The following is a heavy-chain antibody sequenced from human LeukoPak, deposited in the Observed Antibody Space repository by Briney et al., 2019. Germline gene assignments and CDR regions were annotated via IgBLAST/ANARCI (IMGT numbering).Heavy chain of an antibody. Sequence: SVKVPCKASGGTFSSYTISWVRQAPGQGLEWMGRIIPILGIANYAQKFQGRVTITADKSTSTAYMELSSLRSEDTAVYYCARIVDTAVADAFDIWGQGTMVTVSS. D-gene: IGHD5-18*01. CDR1: GGTFSSYT. CDR2: IIPILGIA. J-gene: IGHJ3*02. CDR3: ARIVDTAVADAFDI. V-gene: IGHV1-69*02.